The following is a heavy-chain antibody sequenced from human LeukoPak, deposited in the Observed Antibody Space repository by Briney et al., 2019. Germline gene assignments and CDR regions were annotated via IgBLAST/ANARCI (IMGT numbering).Heavy chain of an antibody. V-gene: IGHV4-34*01. D-gene: IGHD3-10*01. J-gene: IGHJ4*02. CDR1: GGSFSGYY. CDR2: INHSGST. CDR3: AREGFGEFYFDY. Sequence: SETLSLTCAVYGGSFSGYYWSWIRQPPGKGLEWIGEINHSGSTNYNPSLKSRVTISADTSKNQFSLKLSSVTAADTAVYYCAREGFGEFYFDYWGQGTLVTVSS.